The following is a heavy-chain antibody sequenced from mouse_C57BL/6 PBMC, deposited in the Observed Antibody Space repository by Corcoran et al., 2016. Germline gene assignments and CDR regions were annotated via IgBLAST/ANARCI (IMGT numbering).Heavy chain of an antibody. CDR1: GYSITSGYY. V-gene: IGHV3-6*01. CDR3: TRELLFTY. CDR2: ISYDGSN. J-gene: IGHJ3*01. Sequence: DVQLQESGPGLVKPSQSLSLTCSVTGYSITSGYYWNWIRQFPGNKLEWMGYISYDGSNNYNPSLENRISITRDTSKNQFFLKLNSVTTEDTATYFCTRELLFTYWGQGTLVTVSA.